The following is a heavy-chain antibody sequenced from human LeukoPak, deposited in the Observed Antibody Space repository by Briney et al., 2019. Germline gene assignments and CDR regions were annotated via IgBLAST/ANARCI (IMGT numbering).Heavy chain of an antibody. Sequence: ASVKVSCKSYGYTFTSYFMHWVRQAPGQGLEWMGIINPSGGSTSYAQKFQGRVTMTRDMSTSTVYMELSSLRSEDTAVYYCARASIVVVTDDFDYWGQGTLVTVSS. J-gene: IGHJ4*02. CDR1: GYTFTSYF. V-gene: IGHV1-46*01. CDR3: ARASIVVVTDDFDY. D-gene: IGHD2-21*02. CDR2: INPSGGST.